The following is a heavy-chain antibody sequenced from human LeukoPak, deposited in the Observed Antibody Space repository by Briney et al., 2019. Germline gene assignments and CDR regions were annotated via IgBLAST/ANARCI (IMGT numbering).Heavy chain of an antibody. J-gene: IGHJ2*01. CDR2: IWVDGTRK. CDR3: VAVLVPAAFWHFDV. D-gene: IGHD2-2*01. CDR1: GFPFSQHG. Sequence: QAGGSLRLSCATSGFPFSQHGYHWVRQAPGKGLEWTSVIWVDGTRKYYADSVEGRFTISRDNSKSTLYLQIDSLRPEDTAVYYCVAVLVPAAFWHFDVWGRGTQVTVSS. V-gene: IGHV3-33*01.